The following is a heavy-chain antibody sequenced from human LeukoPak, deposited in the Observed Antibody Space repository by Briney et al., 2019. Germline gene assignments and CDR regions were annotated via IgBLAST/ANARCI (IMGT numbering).Heavy chain of an antibody. D-gene: IGHD2-21*02. CDR2: IYYSGST. V-gene: IGHV4-59*01. CDR1: GGSISSYY. J-gene: IGHJ3*02. Sequence: SETLSLTCTVSGGSISSYYWSWIRQPPGKGLEWIGYIYYSGSTNYNPSLKSRVTISVDTSKNQFSLKLSSVTAADTAVYYCARLEVTAIHDAFDIWGQGAMVTVSS. CDR3: ARLEVTAIHDAFDI.